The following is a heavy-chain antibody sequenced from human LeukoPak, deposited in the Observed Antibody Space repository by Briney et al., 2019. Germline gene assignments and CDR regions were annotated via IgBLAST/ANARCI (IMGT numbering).Heavy chain of an antibody. Sequence: GASVKVSCKASGYTFTGYYMRWVRQAPGQGFEWMGWINPNSGGTNYAQKFQGRVTMTRDTSISTAHMELSRLRSDDAAVYYCARANPLYCSSTTCLFDYWGQGTLVTVSS. D-gene: IGHD2-2*01. V-gene: IGHV1-2*02. CDR1: GYTFTGYY. J-gene: IGHJ4*02. CDR3: ARANPLYCSSTTCLFDY. CDR2: INPNSGGT.